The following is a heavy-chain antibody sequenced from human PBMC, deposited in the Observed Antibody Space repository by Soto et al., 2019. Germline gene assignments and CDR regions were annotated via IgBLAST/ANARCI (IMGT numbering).Heavy chain of an antibody. J-gene: IGHJ6*02. CDR1: EGTFNSYV. CDR2: IIPLFGTT. Sequence: QVKLVQSRAEVQKPGSSVRVSCKASEGTFNSYVVSWVRQAPGQGLQWMGGIIPLFGTTNYAHQLEGRVTITAHTSTPTAYMELSGLRPGDTAVYYCARGDTIFESSERYYHYGLDVWGQGTTVIVSS. D-gene: IGHD3-3*01. CDR3: ARGDTIFESSERYYHYGLDV. V-gene: IGHV1-69*06.